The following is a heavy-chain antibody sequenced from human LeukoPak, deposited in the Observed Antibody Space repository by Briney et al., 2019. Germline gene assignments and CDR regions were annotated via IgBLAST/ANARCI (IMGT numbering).Heavy chain of an antibody. D-gene: IGHD3-9*01. CDR3: ANFIRYFDWLLSPSGY. CDR2: ISGSGGST. CDR1: GFTFSSYA. Sequence: PGGSLRLSCAASGFTFSSYAMSWVRQAPGNGLEWFSAISGSGGSTYYADSVKGRFTISRDNSKNTLYLQMNSLRAEDTFVYHCANFIRYFDWLLSPSGYWGQGTLVTVSS. V-gene: IGHV3-23*01. J-gene: IGHJ4*02.